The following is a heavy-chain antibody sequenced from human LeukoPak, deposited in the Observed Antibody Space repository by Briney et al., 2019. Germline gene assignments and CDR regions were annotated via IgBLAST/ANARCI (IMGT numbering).Heavy chain of an antibody. J-gene: IGHJ4*02. CDR2: IWYDGSNK. CDR3: ARDGIAVAPYYFDY. CDR1: GFSISNYW. Sequence: GGSLRLSCAGSGFSISNYWMSWVRQAPGKGLEWVAVIWYDGSNKYYADSVKGRFTISRDNSKNTLYLQMNSLRAEDTAVYYCARDGIAVAPYYFDYWGQGTLVTVSS. V-gene: IGHV3-33*08. D-gene: IGHD6-19*01.